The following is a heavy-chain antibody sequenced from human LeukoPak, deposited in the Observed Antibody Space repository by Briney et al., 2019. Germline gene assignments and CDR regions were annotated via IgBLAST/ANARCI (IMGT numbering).Heavy chain of an antibody. D-gene: IGHD3-22*01. CDR1: GYTFTVYY. V-gene: IGHV1-2*04. CDR2: INPNSGGT. Sequence: ASVKVSCKASGYTFTVYYMHWVRQAPGQGLEWMGWINPNSGGTNYAQKFQGWVTMTRDTSISTAYMELSRLRSDDTAVYYCARRTYYYDSSGYYHYYFDYWGQGTLVTVSS. J-gene: IGHJ4*02. CDR3: ARRTYYYDSSGYYHYYFDY.